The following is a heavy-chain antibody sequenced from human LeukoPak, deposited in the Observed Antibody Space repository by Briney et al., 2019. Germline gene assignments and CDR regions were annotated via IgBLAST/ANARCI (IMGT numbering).Heavy chain of an antibody. CDR2: IKQDGSDK. J-gene: IGHJ4*02. CDR1: GFTFNNDW. CDR3: ARGYMTADY. V-gene: IGHV3-7*05. Sequence: GGSLRLSCVASGFTFNNDWMSWVRQAPGKGLEWVASIKQDGSDKYYVDSVRGRFTISRDNAKNSLYLQMSSLRAGDTAVYYCARGYMTADYWGQGSLVTVSS. D-gene: IGHD2-2*02.